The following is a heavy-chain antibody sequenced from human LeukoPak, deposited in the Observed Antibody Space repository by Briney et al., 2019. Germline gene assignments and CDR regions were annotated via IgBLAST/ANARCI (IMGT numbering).Heavy chain of an antibody. V-gene: IGHV3-23*01. CDR2: ISGSGGST. D-gene: IGHD3-22*01. J-gene: IGHJ4*02. CDR3: ARPYDSSGYYPFHY. CDR1: GFTFSSYA. Sequence: GGSLRLSCAASGFTFSSYAMNWVRQAPGKGLEWVSAISGSGGSTYYTDSVKGRFTISRDNSKNTLYLQMNSLRAEDTAVYYCARPYDSSGYYPFHYWGQGTLVTVSS.